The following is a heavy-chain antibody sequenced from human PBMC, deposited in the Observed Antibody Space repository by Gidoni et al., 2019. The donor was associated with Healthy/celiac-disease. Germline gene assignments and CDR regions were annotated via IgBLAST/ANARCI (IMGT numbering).Heavy chain of an antibody. CDR2: ISGSGGST. V-gene: IGHV3-23*04. CDR3: AHISAITIFGVANGPRVDAFDI. D-gene: IGHD3-3*01. J-gene: IGHJ3*02. Sequence: EVQLVESGGGLVQPGGSLRLSCAASGFTFRSYAMSWVRQAPGKGLEWVAAISGSGGSTYYADSVKGRFTISRDNSKNTLYLQMNSLRAEDTAVYYCAHISAITIFGVANGPRVDAFDIWGQGTMVTVSS. CDR1: GFTFRSYA.